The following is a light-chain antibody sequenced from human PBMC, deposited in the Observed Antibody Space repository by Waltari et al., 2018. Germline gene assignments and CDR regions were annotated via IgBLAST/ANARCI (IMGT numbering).Light chain of an antibody. J-gene: IGLJ2*01. CDR2: EVN. V-gene: IGLV2-8*01. Sequence: QSALTQPPSASGSPGQSVTISCTGASSDVGGYNYVSWYQQYPDKAPKLMLDEVNKRPSGVPDRFSGSKSGNTASLTVSGLQAEDEADYYCSSYAGADTVVFGGGTKLTVL. CDR3: SSYAGADTVV. CDR1: SSDVGGYNY.